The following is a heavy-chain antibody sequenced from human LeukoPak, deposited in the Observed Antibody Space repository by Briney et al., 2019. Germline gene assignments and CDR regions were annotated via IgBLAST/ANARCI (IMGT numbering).Heavy chain of an antibody. V-gene: IGHV1-2*02. J-gene: IGHJ6*02. Sequence: ASVKVSCKASGYTFTGYYMHWVRQAPGQGLEWMGWINPNSGGTNYAQKFQGRVTMTRNASISTAYMELSSLRSEDTAVYYCARTDLGYSSSWYYYYYGMDVWGQGTTVTVSS. D-gene: IGHD6-13*01. CDR2: INPNSGGT. CDR3: ARTDLGYSSSWYYYYYGMDV. CDR1: GYTFTGYY.